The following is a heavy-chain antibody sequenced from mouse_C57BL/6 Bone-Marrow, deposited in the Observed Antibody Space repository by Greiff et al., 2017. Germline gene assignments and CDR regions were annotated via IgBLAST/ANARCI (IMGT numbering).Heavy chain of an antibody. CDR1: GFNIKDDY. Sequence: VQLKESGAELVRPGASVKLSCTASGFNIKDDYMHWVKQRPEQGLEWIGWIDPENGDTEYASKFQGKATITADTASNTAYLQLSSLTSEDTAVDYCTAVGVSGYFDYWGQGTTRTVSS. CDR2: IDPENGDT. V-gene: IGHV14-4*01. D-gene: IGHD1-1*02. J-gene: IGHJ2*01. CDR3: TAVGVSGYFDY.